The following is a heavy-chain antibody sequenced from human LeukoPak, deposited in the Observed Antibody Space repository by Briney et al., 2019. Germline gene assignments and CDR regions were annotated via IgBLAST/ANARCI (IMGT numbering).Heavy chain of an antibody. CDR1: GGSISSDY. CDR2: IHYSGNT. J-gene: IGHJ5*02. Sequence: SETLSLTCTVSGGSISSDYWSWIRQPPGKGLELIGYIHYSGNTNYNPSLEGRVTISVDKSKNQFSLNLNSVTAADTAVYYCARDLPTLIPGFDPWGQGTLVTVSS. V-gene: IGHV4-59*01. CDR3: ARDLPTLIPGFDP.